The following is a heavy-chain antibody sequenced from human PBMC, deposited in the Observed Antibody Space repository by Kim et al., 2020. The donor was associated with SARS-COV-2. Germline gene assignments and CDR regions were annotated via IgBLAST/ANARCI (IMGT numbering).Heavy chain of an antibody. V-gene: IGHV4-34*01. J-gene: IGHJ4*02. Sequence: SETLSLTCAVYGGSFSGYYWSWIRQPPGKGLEWIGEINHSGSTNYNPSLKSRVTISVDTSKNQFSLKLSSVTAADTAVYYCARKGRSSGYPYYFDYWGQGTLVTVSS. CDR2: INHSGST. D-gene: IGHD3-22*01. CDR1: GGSFSGYY. CDR3: ARKGRSSGYPYYFDY.